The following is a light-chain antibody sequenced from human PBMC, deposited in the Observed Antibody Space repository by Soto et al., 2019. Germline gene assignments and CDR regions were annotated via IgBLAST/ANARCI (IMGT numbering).Light chain of an antibody. J-gene: IGKJ5*01. CDR3: QQYGGSPRIT. V-gene: IGKV1-39*01. CDR2: AAS. CDR1: QSISNY. Sequence: DIQMTQSPSSLSASVGDRVTITCRASQSISNYVNWYLQKPGKAPNLLIYAASNLQTGVPSRFSGSGSGTDFTLIINRLEPEDVAIYYCQQYGGSPRITFGQGTRLEIK.